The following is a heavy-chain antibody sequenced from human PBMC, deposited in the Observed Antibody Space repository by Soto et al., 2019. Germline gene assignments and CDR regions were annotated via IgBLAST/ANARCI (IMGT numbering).Heavy chain of an antibody. V-gene: IGHV4-59*01. CDR2: IYNTGNT. Sequence: SETLSLTCTVSGGSISGYFWSWIRQPPGKGLQWIGNIYNTGNTNYNPSLMSRVTISVDTSKNQVSLKLSSVTAADTAVYYCARENEAVQFDYWGQGTLVTAPQ. CDR1: GGSISGYF. J-gene: IGHJ4*02. CDR3: ARENEAVQFDY. D-gene: IGHD6-19*01.